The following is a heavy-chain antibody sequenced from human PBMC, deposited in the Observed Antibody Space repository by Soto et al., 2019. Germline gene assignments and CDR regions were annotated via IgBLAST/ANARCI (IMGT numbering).Heavy chain of an antibody. J-gene: IGHJ6*02. CDR3: ARVHNWNYQSGYYYYGMDV. CDR2: INRSGST. CDR1: GGSFSGYY. Sequence: SETLSLTCAVYGGSFSGYYWSWIRQPPGKGLEWIGEINRSGSTNYNPSLKSRVTISVDTSKNQFSLKLSSVTAADTAVYYCARVHNWNYQSGYYYYGMDVWGQGTTVTVSS. D-gene: IGHD1-7*01. V-gene: IGHV4-34*01.